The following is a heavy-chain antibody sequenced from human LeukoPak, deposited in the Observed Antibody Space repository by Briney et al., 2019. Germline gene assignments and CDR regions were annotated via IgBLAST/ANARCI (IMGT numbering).Heavy chain of an antibody. D-gene: IGHD2-8*01. CDR1: GFSLTTNGVG. Sequence: SGPTLVKPTQTLTLTCTFSGFSLTTNGVGVGWIRQPPGKALEGLALIYWDDDKRYSPSLKSRLTITKDTSKSQVVLTMTNMDPVDTATYYCAHRRLCINGVCYDYDYWGQGTLVTVSS. J-gene: IGHJ4*02. CDR3: AHRRLCINGVCYDYDY. V-gene: IGHV2-5*02. CDR2: IYWDDDK.